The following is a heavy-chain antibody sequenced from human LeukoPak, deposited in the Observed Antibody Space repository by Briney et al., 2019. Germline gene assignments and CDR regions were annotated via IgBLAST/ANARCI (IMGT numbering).Heavy chain of an antibody. V-gene: IGHV3-23*01. CDR1: GFTFSTYA. CDR3: AKRLSIVDPYFDY. J-gene: IGHJ4*02. Sequence: GGSLRLSCAASGFTFSTYAVSWVRQAPGKGLEWVSGVSASGGSTNYADSVKGRFTISRDNSKNTLYLQMNSLRAEDTAVYYCAKRLSIVDPYFDYRGEGTLVTVSS. CDR2: VSASGGST. D-gene: IGHD3-22*01.